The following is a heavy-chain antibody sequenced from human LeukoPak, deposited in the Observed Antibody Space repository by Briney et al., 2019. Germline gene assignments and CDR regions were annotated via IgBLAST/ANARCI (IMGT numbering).Heavy chain of an antibody. D-gene: IGHD4-23*01. V-gene: IGHV3-74*01. CDR3: ARDLRTPSDTNIAIDY. J-gene: IGHJ4*02. Sequence: PGGSLRLSCAACGFTFSNYWMHWVRQGPGKGLVWVSRINSDGRIADYADSVKGRFTISRDNAKNTLYLQMNSLRAEDTAVYYCARDLRTPSDTNIAIDYWGQGTLVTVSS. CDR2: INSDGRIA. CDR1: GFTFSNYW.